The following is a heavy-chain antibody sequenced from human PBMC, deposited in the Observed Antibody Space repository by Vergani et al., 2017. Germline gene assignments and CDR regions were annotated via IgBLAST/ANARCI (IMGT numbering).Heavy chain of an antibody. Sequence: EVQLVESGGGLVQPGGSLRLSCAASGFTFSSYWMNWVRQAPGKGLVWVSRINSDGSSISYADSVKGRFTISRNNAKNTLYLQMNSLRAEDTAVYSCARAPDYYYGIDVWGQGTTVTVSS. CDR2: INSDGSSI. CDR3: ARAPDYYYGIDV. CDR1: GFTFSSYW. J-gene: IGHJ6*02. V-gene: IGHV3-74*01.